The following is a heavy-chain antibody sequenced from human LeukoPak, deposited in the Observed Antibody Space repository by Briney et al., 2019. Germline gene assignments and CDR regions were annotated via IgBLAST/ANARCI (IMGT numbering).Heavy chain of an antibody. J-gene: IGHJ4*02. CDR2: ISSNGRTT. Sequence: PGGSLRLSCVASGFTFNNYAMTWVRQAPGKGPEWVALISSNGRTTHYASSVKGRFTISRDNFQNTIYLQANSLRVDDTAVYYCAKDLYYIDGDYWGQGTLVTVSS. CDR3: AKDLYYIDGDY. V-gene: IGHV3-23*01. CDR1: GFTFNNYA. D-gene: IGHD3-10*01.